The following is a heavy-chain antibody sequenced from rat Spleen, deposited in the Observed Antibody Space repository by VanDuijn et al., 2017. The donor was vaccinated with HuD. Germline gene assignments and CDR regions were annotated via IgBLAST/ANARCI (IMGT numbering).Heavy chain of an antibody. V-gene: IGHV2-32*01. J-gene: IGHJ2*01. Sequence: QVQLKESGPGLVQPSQTLSLTCTVSGFSLTNYHVYWIRQPPGKGLEWMGVMRSDGDTSYNSALNSRLSISRDTSRDQVFLKMSSLQIEDTAMYFCASGIHDFWGQGVMVTVSS. CDR2: MRSDGDT. CDR1: GFSLTNYH. D-gene: IGHD1-4*01. CDR3: ASGIHDF.